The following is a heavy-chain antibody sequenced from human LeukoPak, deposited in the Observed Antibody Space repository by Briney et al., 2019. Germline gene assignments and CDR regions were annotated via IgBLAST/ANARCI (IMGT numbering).Heavy chain of an antibody. Sequence: GGSLRLSCAASGFTFDDYAMHWVRQGPGKGLEWVSGISWNSGYIHYADSVKGRFAISRDNAKNSLYLQMNSPGAEDTALYYCAKDSARRTSSSCRTQYNWYFDLWGRGTLVTVSS. CDR1: GFTFDDYA. V-gene: IGHV3-9*01. CDR3: AKDSARRTSSSCRTQYNWYFDL. J-gene: IGHJ2*01. D-gene: IGHD2-2*01. CDR2: ISWNSGYI.